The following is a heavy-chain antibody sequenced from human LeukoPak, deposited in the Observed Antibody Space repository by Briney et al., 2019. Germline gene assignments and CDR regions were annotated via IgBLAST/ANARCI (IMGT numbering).Heavy chain of an antibody. J-gene: IGHJ4*02. CDR3: ARDRGYDSSGYYYPASDY. V-gene: IGHV3-66*01. CDR1: GFAFSSYW. Sequence: PGGSLRLSCAASGFAFSSYWMTWVRQAPGKGLEWVSVIYSGGSTYYADSVKGRFTISRDNSKNTLYLQMNSLRAEDTAVYYCARDRGYDSSGYYYPASDYWGQGTLVTVSS. D-gene: IGHD3-22*01. CDR2: IYSGGST.